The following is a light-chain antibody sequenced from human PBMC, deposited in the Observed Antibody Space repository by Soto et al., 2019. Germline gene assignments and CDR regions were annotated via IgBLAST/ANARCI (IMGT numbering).Light chain of an antibody. CDR2: DTN. CDR1: TGPVTSTHY. J-gene: IGLJ2*01. CDR3: LLSYNGPSGRRVV. Sequence: QAVVTQEPSLTVSPGGTVTLTCGSSTGPVTSTHYPYWFQQKPGQAPRTLIFDTNNKHPWTPARFSGSLLGVKAALTLSGAQPEDEAEYFCLLSYNGPSGRRVVFGGGTKLTVL. V-gene: IGLV7-46*01.